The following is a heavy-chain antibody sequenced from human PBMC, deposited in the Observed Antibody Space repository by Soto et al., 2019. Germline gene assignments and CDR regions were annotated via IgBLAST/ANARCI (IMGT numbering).Heavy chain of an antibody. J-gene: IGHJ6*02. CDR1: GFTFSSYA. Sequence: GGSLRLSCAASGFTFSSYAMHWVRQAPGKGLEWVAVVSYDGSNKYYADSVKGRFTISRDNSKNTLYLQMNSLRAEDTAVYYCACGISAGAPSAYGMDVWGQGTTVTVSS. CDR2: VSYDGSNK. D-gene: IGHD6-13*01. CDR3: ACGISAGAPSAYGMDV. V-gene: IGHV3-30-3*01.